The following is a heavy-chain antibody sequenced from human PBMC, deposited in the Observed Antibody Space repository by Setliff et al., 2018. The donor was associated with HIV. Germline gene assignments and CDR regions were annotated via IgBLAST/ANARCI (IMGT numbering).Heavy chain of an antibody. CDR1: GGSISGHY. CDR2: IHYSGTT. J-gene: IGHJ4*02. V-gene: IGHV4-59*11. CDR3: ARDQRLSY. Sequence: PSETLSLTCSVSGGSISGHYWSWIRQSPGKGLQWIGTIHYSGTTNYNPSLKSRVTMSVDKSKNQFSLKLSSVTAADTAVYYCARDQRLSYWGQGTLVTVSS.